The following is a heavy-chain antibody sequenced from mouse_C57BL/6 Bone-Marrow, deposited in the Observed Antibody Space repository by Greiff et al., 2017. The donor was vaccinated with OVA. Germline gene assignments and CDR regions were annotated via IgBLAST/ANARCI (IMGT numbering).Heavy chain of an antibody. D-gene: IGHD1-1*01. Sequence: QVQLQQPGAELVKPGASVKMSCKASGYTFTSYWITWVKQRPGQGLEWIGDIYPGSGSTNYNEKFKSKATLTVDTSSSTAYMRLSSLTSEDAAVYYCARLCGSSEDDWGQGTTLTVSS. CDR1: GYTFTSYW. CDR3: ARLCGSSEDD. CDR2: IYPGSGST. J-gene: IGHJ2*01. V-gene: IGHV1-55*01.